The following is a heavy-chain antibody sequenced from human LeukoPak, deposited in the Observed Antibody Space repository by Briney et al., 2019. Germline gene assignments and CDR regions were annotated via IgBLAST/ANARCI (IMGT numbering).Heavy chain of an antibody. CDR3: ARDPIGSRWPYYFDY. CDR2: IIPIFGTA. D-gene: IGHD6-13*01. Sequence: SVKVSCKASGGTFSSYAISWVRQAPGQGLEWMGGIIPIFGTANYAQKFQGRVTITADESTSTAYMEMRSLRSEDTAVYYCARDPIGSRWPYYFDYWGQGTLVTVAS. CDR1: GGTFSSYA. J-gene: IGHJ4*02. V-gene: IGHV1-69*13.